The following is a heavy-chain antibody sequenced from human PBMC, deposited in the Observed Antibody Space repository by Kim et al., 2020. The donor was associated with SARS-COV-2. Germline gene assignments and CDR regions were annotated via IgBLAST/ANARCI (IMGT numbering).Heavy chain of an antibody. CDR2: IVVGSGNT. J-gene: IGHJ6*02. CDR1: GFTFTSSA. D-gene: IGHD3-22*01. Sequence: SVKVSCKVSGFTFTSSAMQWVRQARGQRLEWIGWIVVGSGNTNYAQKFQERVTITRDMSTSTAYMELSSLRSEDTAVYYCAACRAYYDSSGYPYYYYGMDVWTQGTTVTVSS. CDR3: AACRAYYDSSGYPYYYYGMDV. V-gene: IGHV1-58*02.